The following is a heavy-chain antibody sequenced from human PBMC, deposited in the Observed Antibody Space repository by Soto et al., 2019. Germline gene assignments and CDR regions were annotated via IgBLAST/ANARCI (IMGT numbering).Heavy chain of an antibody. D-gene: IGHD4-17*01. CDR1: GFSISDYY. V-gene: IGHV3-11*03. Sequence: KPGGSLRLSCAASGFSISDYYMSWIRQAPGKGLEWLAYISQSYSYTNYADSVKGRFTISRDNVENSLYLQLNSLRPEDTAVYYCAVYGYGVSAAAYWGQGTLVTVSS. CDR2: ISQSYSYT. CDR3: AVYGYGVSAAAY. J-gene: IGHJ4*02.